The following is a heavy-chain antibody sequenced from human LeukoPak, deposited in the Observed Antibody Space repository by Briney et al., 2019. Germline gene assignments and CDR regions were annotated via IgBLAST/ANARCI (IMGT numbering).Heavy chain of an antibody. V-gene: IGHV5-51*01. J-gene: IGHJ5*02. CDR2: IYPGDSDT. Sequence: GESLKISCKGSGYSFTSYWIGWVRQMPGKGLEWMGIIYPGDSDTRYSPSFQGQVTISADKSISTAYLQLSSLKASDTAMYYCARSANLYYYDSSGYYYPWGQGPLVTVSS. D-gene: IGHD3-22*01. CDR3: ARSANLYYYDSSGYYYP. CDR1: GYSFTSYW.